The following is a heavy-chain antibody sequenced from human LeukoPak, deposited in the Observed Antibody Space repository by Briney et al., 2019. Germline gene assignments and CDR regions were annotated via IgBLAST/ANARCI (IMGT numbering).Heavy chain of an antibody. CDR3: ARGGYYDSSGYTDY. CDR1: GFTFSSYE. CDR2: ISSSGSTV. J-gene: IGHJ4*02. V-gene: IGHV3-48*03. Sequence: PGGSLRLSCAASGFTFSSYEMNWVRQAPGKGLEWVSYISSSGSTVYYADSVKGRFTISRDNAKNSLYLQMNSLRAEDTAVYYCARGGYYDSSGYTDYWGQGTLVTVSS. D-gene: IGHD3-22*01.